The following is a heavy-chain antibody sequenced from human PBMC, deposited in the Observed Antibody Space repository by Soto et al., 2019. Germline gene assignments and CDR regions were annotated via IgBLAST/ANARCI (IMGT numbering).Heavy chain of an antibody. CDR3: ARLGGYYQSLDT. CDR1: GGSIDTYY. D-gene: IGHD3-3*01. V-gene: IGHV4-59*08. CDR2: FYYSWST. J-gene: IGHJ5*02. Sequence: SETLSLTCTVSGGSIDTYYWSWIRQPPGKGLQWIRYFYYSWSTTYSPSLKSRVTISVDRSKNQFSLKLTSVTAADTAVYYCARLGGYYQSLDTWGQGTLVTVSS.